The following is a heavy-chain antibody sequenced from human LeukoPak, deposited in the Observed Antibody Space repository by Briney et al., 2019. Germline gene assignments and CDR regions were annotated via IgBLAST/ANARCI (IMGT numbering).Heavy chain of an antibody. CDR3: ARDVGRSGYTDY. J-gene: IGHJ4*02. CDR2: ISGSDGTT. D-gene: IGHD3-22*01. Sequence: GGSLRLSCAASGFTFSTYAMSWVRQAPGKGLEWVSTISGSDGTTYYADSVKGRFTISRDNAKNSLYLQMNSLRAEDTAGYYCARDVGRSGYTDYWGQGTLVTVSS. V-gene: IGHV3-23*01. CDR1: GFTFSTYA.